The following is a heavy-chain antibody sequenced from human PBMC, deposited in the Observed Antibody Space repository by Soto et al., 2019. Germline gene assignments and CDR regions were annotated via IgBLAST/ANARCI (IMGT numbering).Heavy chain of an antibody. Sequence: SETLSLTCAVYGGSFSGYDWTWIRQPPGTGLEWIGEINHSGSTNYNPSLKSRVTISEDTSKNQFSLKLTSVTAADTAVYYCARDKITGLFDYWGQGTLVTVSS. CDR3: ARDKITGLFDY. CDR1: GGSFSGYD. J-gene: IGHJ4*02. D-gene: IGHD2-8*02. V-gene: IGHV4-34*01. CDR2: INHSGST.